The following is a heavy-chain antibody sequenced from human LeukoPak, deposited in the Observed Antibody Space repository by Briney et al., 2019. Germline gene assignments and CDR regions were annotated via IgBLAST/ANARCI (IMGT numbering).Heavy chain of an antibody. CDR3: ARAQDDYGDFFDY. V-gene: IGHV3-74*01. D-gene: IGHD4-17*01. J-gene: IGHJ4*02. CDR2: INSDGSST. Sequence: GGSLRLSCAASGFTFSSYWMHWVRQAPGKGLVWVSRINSDGSSTSYADSVKGRFTISRDNAKNTLYLQMNSLRAEDTAVYYCARAQDDYGDFFDYWGQGTLVTVSS. CDR1: GFTFSSYW.